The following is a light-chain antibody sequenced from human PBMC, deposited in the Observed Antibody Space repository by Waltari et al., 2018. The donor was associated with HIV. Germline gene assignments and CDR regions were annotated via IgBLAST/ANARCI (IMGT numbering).Light chain of an antibody. Sequence: QSVLTQPPSTSGTPGQRVTISCSGSTSNIGSHAVNWYQQLPGTAPKLVIYTNNQRMPGVPDRFTGSKSGTSASLAISGLQSEDEAHYYCAVWDDSLNGNVIFGGGTKLTVL. CDR3: AVWDDSLNGNVI. J-gene: IGLJ2*01. CDR2: TNN. CDR1: TSNIGSHA. V-gene: IGLV1-44*01.